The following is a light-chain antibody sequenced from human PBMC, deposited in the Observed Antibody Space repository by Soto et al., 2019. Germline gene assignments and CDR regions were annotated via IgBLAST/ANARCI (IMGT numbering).Light chain of an antibody. CDR3: QQYADSPRT. V-gene: IGKV3-20*01. J-gene: IGKJ1*01. CDR2: GVS. CDR1: QSVSSGY. Sequence: EIVLTQSPGTLSLSPRERATLSCRASQSVSSGYLAWYQHKPGQAPRLLIYGVSSRAPGIPDRFSGSGSGTDFTLTISRLEPEDFAVYYCQQYADSPRTFGQGTQVEVK.